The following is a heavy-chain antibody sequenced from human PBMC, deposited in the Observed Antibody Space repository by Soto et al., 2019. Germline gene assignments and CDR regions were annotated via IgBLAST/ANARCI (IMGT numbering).Heavy chain of an antibody. J-gene: IGHJ5*02. CDR3: ARDSGSSPYNWFDP. V-gene: IGHV3-30-3*01. CDR2: ISYDGNNR. Sequence: GGSLRLSCAASGFTFSSYAMHWVRQAPGKGLEWVAFISYDGNNRYYADSVKGRFTISRDNSKNTLYLQMNSLRAEDTAVYYCARDSGSSPYNWFDPWGQGTLVTVSS. D-gene: IGHD6-13*01. CDR1: GFTFSSYA.